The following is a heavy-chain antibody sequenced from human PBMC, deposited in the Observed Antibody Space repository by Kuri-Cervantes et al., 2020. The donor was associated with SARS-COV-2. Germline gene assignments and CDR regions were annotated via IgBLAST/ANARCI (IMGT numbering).Heavy chain of an antibody. J-gene: IGHJ5*02. Sequence: SETLSLTCTVSGGSISSSSYYWGWIRQPPGKGLEWIGSIYYSGSTYYNPSLKSRVTISVDTSKNQFSLKLSSVTAADTAVYYCARQEVVAATSWFDPWGQGTLVTVSS. CDR2: IYYSGST. D-gene: IGHD2-15*01. CDR1: GGSISSSSYY. V-gene: IGHV4-39*01. CDR3: ARQEVVAATSWFDP.